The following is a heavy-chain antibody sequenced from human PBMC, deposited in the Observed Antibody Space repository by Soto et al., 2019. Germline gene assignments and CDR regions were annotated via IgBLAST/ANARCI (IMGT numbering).Heavy chain of an antibody. CDR2: MNPNSGNT. V-gene: IGHV1-8*01. CDR1: GYTFTSYD. Sequence: ASVKVSCKASGYTFTSYDINWVRQATGQGLEWMGWMNPNSGNTGCAQKFQGRVTMTRNTSISTAYMELSSLRSEDTAVYYCARGEPGVNWFDPWGQGTLVTVSS. J-gene: IGHJ5*02. D-gene: IGHD3-10*01. CDR3: ARGEPGVNWFDP.